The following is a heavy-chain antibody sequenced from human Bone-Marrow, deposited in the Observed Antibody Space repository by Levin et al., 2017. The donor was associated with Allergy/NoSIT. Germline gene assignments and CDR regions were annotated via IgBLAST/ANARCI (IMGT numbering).Heavy chain of an antibody. CDR1: GFTSSDFY. D-gene: IGHD2-21*02. V-gene: IGHV3-72*01. CDR2: TKHKAESYAT. CDR3: ARSYCGGDCPYSYFDP. J-gene: IGHJ2*01. Sequence: LSLTCAASGFTSSDFYMDWVRQAPGKGLEWVGRTKHKAESYATEFAASVKGRFTISRDDSKNSLYLEMNSLKTEDTAVYYCARSYCGGDCPYSYFDPWGRGTLVTVSS.